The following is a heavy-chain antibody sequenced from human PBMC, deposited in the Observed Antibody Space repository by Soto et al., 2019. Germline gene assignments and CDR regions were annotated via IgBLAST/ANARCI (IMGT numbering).Heavy chain of an antibody. CDR1: GYTFTSYG. CDR3: ARFGQQWLENWFDP. D-gene: IGHD6-19*01. CDR2: ISAYNGNT. J-gene: IGHJ5*02. V-gene: IGHV1-18*01. Sequence: AASVKVSCTASGYTFTSYGISWVRQAPGQGLEWMGWISAYNGNTNYAQKLQGRVTMTTDTSTSTAYMELRSLRSDDTAVYYCARFGQQWLENWFDPWGQGTLVTVSS.